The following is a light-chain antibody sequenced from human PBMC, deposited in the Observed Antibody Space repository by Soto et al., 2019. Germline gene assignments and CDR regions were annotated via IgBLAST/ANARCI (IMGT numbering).Light chain of an antibody. CDR2: DAS. Sequence: DIQMTQSPPTLSASVGDRVSITCRASQSISVWLAWFQQKPGKAPKLLIYDASTLQSEVPSRFSGSGSGTEFTLTISRLQPDDFATYYCQQYNSYPWTFGQGTKVEIK. CDR3: QQYNSYPWT. J-gene: IGKJ1*01. CDR1: QSISVW. V-gene: IGKV1-5*01.